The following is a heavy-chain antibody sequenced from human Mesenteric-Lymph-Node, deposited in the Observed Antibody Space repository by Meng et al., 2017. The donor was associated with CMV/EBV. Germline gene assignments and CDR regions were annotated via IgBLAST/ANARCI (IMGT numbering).Heavy chain of an antibody. V-gene: IGHV3-30*02. CDR1: GFTFSSYA. CDR2: IWYDGTNK. D-gene: IGHD3-3*01. J-gene: IGHJ3*02. Sequence: GGSLRLSCAASGFTFSSYAMHWVRQAPGKGLEWVAFIWYDGTNKYYVDSLKGRFTISRDNSKNTLYLQMNSLRAEDTAVYYCAKTQNVLRFSEWLSAGAFDIWGQGTMVTVSS. CDR3: AKTQNVLRFSEWLSAGAFDI.